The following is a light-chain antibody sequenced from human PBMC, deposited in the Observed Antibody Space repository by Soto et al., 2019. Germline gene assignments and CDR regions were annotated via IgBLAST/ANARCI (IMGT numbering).Light chain of an antibody. CDR2: DGF. V-gene: IGLV2-23*03. CDR1: SSDFGSYDL. Sequence: QSALAQPASVSGSRGKSITFSCAGSSSDFGSYDLVSWYQQHPGEAPKLIIYDGFKRPSGVSDRFSGSKSGYTASLTISGLQADDEADYYCCSYAGSSTFVFGTGTK. J-gene: IGLJ1*01. CDR3: CSYAGSSTFV.